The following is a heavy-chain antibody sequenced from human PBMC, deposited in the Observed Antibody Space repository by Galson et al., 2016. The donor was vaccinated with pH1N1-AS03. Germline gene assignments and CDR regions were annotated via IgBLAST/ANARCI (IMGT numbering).Heavy chain of an antibody. CDR2: IHQDGVIK. Sequence: SLRLSCAASGFTFNTFGMHWARQAPGKGLEWVAYIHQDGVIKSYSDSVKGRFTISRDNSKDTLYLQMNSVRGEDTAMYYCSNTPYWDRGTLVTVSS. CDR3: SNTPY. CDR1: GFTFNTFG. J-gene: IGHJ4*02. V-gene: IGHV3-30*02.